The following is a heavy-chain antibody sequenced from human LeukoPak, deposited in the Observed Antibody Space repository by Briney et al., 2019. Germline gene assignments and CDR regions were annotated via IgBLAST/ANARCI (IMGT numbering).Heavy chain of an antibody. CDR2: INPNSGGT. Sequence: ASVKVSCKASGYTFTGYDMHWVRQAPGQGLEWMGWINPNSGGTNYAQKFQGRVTMTRDTSISTTYMELSRLRSDDTAVYYCARDQYYDFWSGLTSGDAFDIWGQGTMVTVSS. CDR3: ARDQYYDFWSGLTSGDAFDI. CDR1: GYTFTGYD. D-gene: IGHD3-3*01. J-gene: IGHJ3*02. V-gene: IGHV1-2*02.